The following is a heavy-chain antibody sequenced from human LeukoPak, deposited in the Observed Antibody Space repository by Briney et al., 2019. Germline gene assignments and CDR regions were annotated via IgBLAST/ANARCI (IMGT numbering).Heavy chain of an antibody. D-gene: IGHD3-3*01. CDR3: ATRCFLGEWSVFDY. CDR1: GYTLTELS. J-gene: IGHJ4*02. CDR2: FDPEDGET. Sequence: GASVKVSCKVSGYTLTELSMHWVRQAPGKGLEWMGGFDPEDGETIYAQKFQGRVTMTEDTSTDTAYMELSSLRSEDTAVYYCATRCFLGEWSVFDYWGQGTLVTVSS. V-gene: IGHV1-24*01.